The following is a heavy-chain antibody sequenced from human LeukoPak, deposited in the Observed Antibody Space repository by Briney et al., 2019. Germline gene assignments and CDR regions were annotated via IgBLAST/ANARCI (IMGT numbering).Heavy chain of an antibody. CDR2: IYSDGST. V-gene: IGHV3-66*01. D-gene: IGHD2-21*02. J-gene: IGHJ4*02. CDR3: ARGYSSRAGTTDCCPLDY. CDR1: GFSVISNY. Sequence: GGSLRLSCAASGFSVISNYMSWVRQVPGKGLERVSTIYSDGSTYYADSVKGRFTISRDNSKNTLYLQMSSLRVEDTAVYYCARGYSSRAGTTDCCPLDYWGQGILVTVSS.